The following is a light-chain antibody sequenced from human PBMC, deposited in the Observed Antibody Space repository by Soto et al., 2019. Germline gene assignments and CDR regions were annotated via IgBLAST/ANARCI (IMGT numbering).Light chain of an antibody. CDR2: DAF. J-gene: IGKJ4*02. V-gene: IGKV3-11*01. Sequence: TVLTQSPATLSLSPGERATLSCKASQSIGNSLGWFQHKPDQAPRLLIDDAFNRATGIPARFTGSGSVSDFNLAISSLEPEDFGVYDLRQLYNLPLTFGGGTKVEIK. CDR3: RQLYNLPLT. CDR1: QSIGNS.